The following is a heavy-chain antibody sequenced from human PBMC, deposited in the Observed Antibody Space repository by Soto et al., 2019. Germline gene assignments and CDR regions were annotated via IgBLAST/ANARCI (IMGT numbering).Heavy chain of an antibody. D-gene: IGHD6-13*01. V-gene: IGHV5-10-1*01. CDR1: GYSFTSYW. Sequence: GESLKISCKCSGYSFTSYWISWVRQMPGKGLEWMGRIDPSDSYTNYSPSFQGHVTISADKSISTAYLQWSSLKASDTAMYYCARPRRVLSGYYYYGMDVWGQGTTVTVSS. CDR3: ARPRRVLSGYYYYGMDV. J-gene: IGHJ6*02. CDR2: IDPSDSYT.